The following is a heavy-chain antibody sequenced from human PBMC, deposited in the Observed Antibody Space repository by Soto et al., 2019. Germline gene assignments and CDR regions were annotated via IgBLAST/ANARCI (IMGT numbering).Heavy chain of an antibody. CDR2: INPSGGST. CDR3: ARDLWAGYSSGWYYFDY. D-gene: IGHD6-19*01. J-gene: IGHJ4*02. CDR1: GYTFTSYY. Sequence: GASVKVSCTASGYTFTSYYMHWVRQAPGQGLEWMGIINPSGGSTSYAQKFQGRVTMTRDTSTSTVYMELSSLRSEDTAVYYCARDLWAGYSSGWYYFDYWGQGTLVTVSS. V-gene: IGHV1-46*01.